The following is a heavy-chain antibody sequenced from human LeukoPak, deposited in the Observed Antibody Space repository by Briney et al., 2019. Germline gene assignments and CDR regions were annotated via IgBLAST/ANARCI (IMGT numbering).Heavy chain of an antibody. J-gene: IGHJ4*02. CDR2: IYYSGST. Sequence: PSETLSLTCTVSGGSISSSSYYWGWIRQPPGKGLEWIGSIYYSGSTYYTPSLKSRVTISVDTSKNQFSLKLSSVTAADTAVYYCARLGKDSSSWWDGPQQYYFDYWGQGTLVTVSS. D-gene: IGHD6-13*01. CDR3: ARLGKDSSSWWDGPQQYYFDY. CDR1: GGSISSSSYY. V-gene: IGHV4-39*01.